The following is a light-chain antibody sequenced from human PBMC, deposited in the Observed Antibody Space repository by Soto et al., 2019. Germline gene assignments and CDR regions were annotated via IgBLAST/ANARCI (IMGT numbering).Light chain of an antibody. V-gene: IGLV1-40*01. CDR2: GNT. CDR1: SSNIGAGYD. Sequence: QSVLTQPPSVSGAPGQRVTISCTGSSSNIGAGYDLHWYQQFPGTAPKLLIYGNTNRPSGVPDRFSGSKSGTSVSLAITGLQAEDEADYYCQSYDSSLSVVFGGGTKLTVL. J-gene: IGLJ2*01. CDR3: QSYDSSLSVV.